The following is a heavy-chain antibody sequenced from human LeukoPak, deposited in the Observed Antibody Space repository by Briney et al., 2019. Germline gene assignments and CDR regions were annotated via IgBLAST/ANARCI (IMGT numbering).Heavy chain of an antibody. V-gene: IGHV3-30*18. Sequence: GGSLRHSCAASGFTFSSYGMHWVRQAPGKGLEWVAVISYDGSNKYYADSVKGRFTISRDNSKNTLYLQMNSLRAEDTAVYYCAKTHRDYGAPDYWGQGTLVTVSS. CDR2: ISYDGSNK. J-gene: IGHJ4*02. D-gene: IGHD4-17*01. CDR3: AKTHRDYGAPDY. CDR1: GFTFSSYG.